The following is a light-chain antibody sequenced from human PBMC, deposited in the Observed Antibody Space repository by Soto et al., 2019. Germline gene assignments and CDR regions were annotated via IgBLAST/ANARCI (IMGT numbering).Light chain of an antibody. V-gene: IGLV3-21*04. CDR2: YDS. J-gene: IGLJ1*01. Sequence: SYELTQPPSVSVAPEKTATITCGGDNIGDKRVHWYRQKPGQAPVLLISYDSDRPSGIPERFSGSNSGNTATLTISRVEAGDEADYYCQVWDIMTDNYVFGGGTKPTVL. CDR1: NIGDKR. CDR3: QVWDIMTDNYV.